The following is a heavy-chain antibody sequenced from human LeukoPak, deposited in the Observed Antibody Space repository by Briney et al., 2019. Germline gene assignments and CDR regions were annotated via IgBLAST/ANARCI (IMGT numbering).Heavy chain of an antibody. CDR3: ARDRGYSYGSPGFDY. D-gene: IGHD5-18*01. CDR2: IYYSGST. V-gene: IGHV4-61*01. Sequence: KPSETLSLTCTVSGGSVSSGSYYWSWIRQPPGKGLEWIGYIYYSGSTNYNPSLKSRVTISVDTSKNQFSLKLSSVTAADTAVYYCARDRGYSYGSPGFDYWGQGTLVTASS. CDR1: GGSVSSGSYY. J-gene: IGHJ4*02.